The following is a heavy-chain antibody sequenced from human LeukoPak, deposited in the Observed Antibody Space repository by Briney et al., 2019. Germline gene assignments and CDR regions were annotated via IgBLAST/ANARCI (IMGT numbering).Heavy chain of an antibody. CDR1: GGTISSYA. J-gene: IGHJ4*02. D-gene: IGHD3-10*01. CDR2: IIPILGIA. Sequence: GSSVKVSCKASGGTISSYAISWVRQAPGQGLEWMGRIIPILGIANYAQKFQGRVTITADKSTSTAYMELSSLRSEDTAVYYCASRTEKGSGSTNFDYWGQGTLVTVSS. CDR3: ASRTEKGSGSTNFDY. V-gene: IGHV1-69*04.